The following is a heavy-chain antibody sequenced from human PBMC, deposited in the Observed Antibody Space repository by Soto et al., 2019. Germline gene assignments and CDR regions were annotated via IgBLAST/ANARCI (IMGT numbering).Heavy chain of an antibody. V-gene: IGHV1-3*01. CDR1: GYSFTNYA. CDR3: ARGYCGGDCYYHFDS. CDR2: VNAGNGDT. D-gene: IGHD2-21*02. Sequence: ASVKVSSMVPGYSFTNYAIHWVRQAPGQRLEWLGWVNAGNGDTKYSQRFQGRVTFTRDTSATTAYMDLSSLRSEDTAVYYCARGYCGGDCYYHFDSWGQGTRVTVSS. J-gene: IGHJ4*02.